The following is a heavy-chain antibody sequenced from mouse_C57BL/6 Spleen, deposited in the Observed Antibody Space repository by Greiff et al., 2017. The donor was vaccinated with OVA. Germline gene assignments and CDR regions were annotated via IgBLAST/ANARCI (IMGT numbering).Heavy chain of an antibody. V-gene: IGHV3-6*01. CDR1: GYSITSGYY. Sequence: EVKLEESGPGLVKPSQSLSLTCSVTGYSITSGYYWNWIRQFPGNKLEWMGYISYDGSNNYNPSLKNRISITLDTSKNQFFLKLNSVTTEDTATYYCAREDLLSLSYAMDYWGQGTSVTVSS. D-gene: IGHD2-10*01. J-gene: IGHJ4*01. CDR3: AREDLLSLSYAMDY. CDR2: ISYDGSN.